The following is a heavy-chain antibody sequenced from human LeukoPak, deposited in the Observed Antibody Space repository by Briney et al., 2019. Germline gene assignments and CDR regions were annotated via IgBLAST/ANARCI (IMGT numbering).Heavy chain of an antibody. J-gene: IGHJ4*02. V-gene: IGHV1-69*05. CDR3: ARDGLAYCGGDCYSHFDY. D-gene: IGHD2-21*02. Sequence: GASVKVSCKASGGTFSSYAISWVRQAPGQGLEWMGRIIPIFGTANYAQKFQGRVTITTDESTSTAYMELSSLRSEDTAVYYCARDGLAYCGGDCYSHFDYWGQGTLVTVSS. CDR2: IIPIFGTA. CDR1: GGTFSSYA.